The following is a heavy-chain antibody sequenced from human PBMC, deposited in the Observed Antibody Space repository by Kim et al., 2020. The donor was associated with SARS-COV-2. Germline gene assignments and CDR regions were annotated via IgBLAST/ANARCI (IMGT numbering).Heavy chain of an antibody. CDR3: AKGTELSRPSGFDY. V-gene: IGHV3-23*01. Sequence: SVKGRFTSSRDNTKNTLYLQMNNLEAEDTALYNCAKGTELSRPSGFDYWGQGTLVTVSS. J-gene: IGHJ4*02. D-gene: IGHD6-6*01.